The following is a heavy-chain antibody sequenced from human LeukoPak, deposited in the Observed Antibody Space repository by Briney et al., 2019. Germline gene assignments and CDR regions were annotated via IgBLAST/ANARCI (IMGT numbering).Heavy chain of an antibody. CDR3: ARHGVFPDY. CDR2: INHSGST. J-gene: IGHJ4*02. D-gene: IGHD3-16*01. Sequence: SETLSLTCAVYGGSFSGYYWSWIRQPPGKGLEWIGEINHSGSTNYNPSLKSRVTISVDTSKNQFSLKLSSVTAADTAVYYCARHGVFPDYWGQGTLVTVSS. CDR1: GGSFSGYY. V-gene: IGHV4-34*01.